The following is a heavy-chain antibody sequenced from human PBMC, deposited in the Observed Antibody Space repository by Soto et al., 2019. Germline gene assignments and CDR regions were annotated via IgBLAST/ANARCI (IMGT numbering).Heavy chain of an antibody. Sequence: TLSLTCTVSGGSISSGGYYWSWIRQHPGKGLEWIGYIYNSGSTYYNPPLKSRVTVSADTSKNQFSLKLTSVTAADTAVYFCARGPPSASGNYPWYFDYWGQGTPVTVSS. V-gene: IGHV4-31*03. CDR2: IYNSGST. CDR3: ARGPPSASGNYPWYFDY. J-gene: IGHJ4*02. CDR1: GGSISSGGYY. D-gene: IGHD3-10*01.